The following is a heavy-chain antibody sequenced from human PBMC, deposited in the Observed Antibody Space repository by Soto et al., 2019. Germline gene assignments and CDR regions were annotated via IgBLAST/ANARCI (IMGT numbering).Heavy chain of an antibody. D-gene: IGHD3-22*01. V-gene: IGHV1-2*02. Sequence: ASVKVSCKASGYTFTGYYMHWVRQAPGQGLEWMGWINPNSGGTNYAQKFQGRVTMTRDTSISTAYMELSRLRSDDTAVYYCARGVGSGYFLYYYYGMDVCGQGTTVTVSS. CDR2: INPNSGGT. J-gene: IGHJ6*02. CDR1: GYTFTGYY. CDR3: ARGVGSGYFLYYYYGMDV.